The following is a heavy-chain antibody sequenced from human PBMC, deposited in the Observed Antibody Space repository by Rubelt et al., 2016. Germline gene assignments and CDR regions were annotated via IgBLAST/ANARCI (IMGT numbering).Heavy chain of an antibody. V-gene: IGHV1-18*01. J-gene: IGHJ5*02. CDR2: NSDYNGTT. CDR1: GYTFTSYG. CDR3: AGSDYGSGSYA. Sequence: QVQLVQSGAEVKKPGASVKASCKASGYTFTSYGISWVRQAPGQGLEWMGLNSDYNGTTKSAQKIQGRGTMTTDTSTSTAYMERGSLRSDETAGYYGAGSDYGSGSYAWGQGTLVTVSS. D-gene: IGHD3-10*01.